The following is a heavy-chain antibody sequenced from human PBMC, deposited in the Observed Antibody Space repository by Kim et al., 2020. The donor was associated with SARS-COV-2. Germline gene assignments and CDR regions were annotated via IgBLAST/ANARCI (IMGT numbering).Heavy chain of an antibody. D-gene: IGHD3-10*01. CDR3: SRDRGVC. Sequence: SVIYSGGSTYYADSSKCRFTISRDNSKNTLYLQMNSLSAEDTDVYYCSRDRGVCCGQGTLVTVSS. CDR2: IYSGGST. J-gene: IGHJ4*02. V-gene: IGHV3-53*01.